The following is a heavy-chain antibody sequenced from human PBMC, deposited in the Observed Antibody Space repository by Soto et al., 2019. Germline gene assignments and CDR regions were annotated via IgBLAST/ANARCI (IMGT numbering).Heavy chain of an antibody. Sequence: QVQLVQSGAEVKKPGASVKVSCKASGYTFTSYGISWVRQAPGQGLEWMGWISAYNGNTNYAQKLQGRVTMTTDTSTSTAYMELRSLRSDYTAVDYCARDALTVTTSSYYYYGMDVWGQGTTVTVSS. CDR3: ARDALTVTTSSYYYYGMDV. D-gene: IGHD4-17*01. V-gene: IGHV1-18*01. CDR2: ISAYNGNT. J-gene: IGHJ6*02. CDR1: GYTFTSYG.